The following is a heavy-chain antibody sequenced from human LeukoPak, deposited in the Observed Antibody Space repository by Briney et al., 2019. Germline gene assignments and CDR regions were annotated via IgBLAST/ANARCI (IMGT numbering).Heavy chain of an antibody. CDR3: ASDCSGGSCHHAFDI. D-gene: IGHD2-15*01. CDR1: GFTFSSYS. V-gene: IGHV3-21*01. CDR2: ISSSSTYI. Sequence: PGGSLRLSCAASGFTFSSYSMNWVRQAPGKGLEWVSSISSSSTYIYYADSVKGRFTISRDNAKNSLYLQMNSLRAEDTAVYYCASDCSGGSCHHAFDIWGQGTMVTVSS. J-gene: IGHJ3*02.